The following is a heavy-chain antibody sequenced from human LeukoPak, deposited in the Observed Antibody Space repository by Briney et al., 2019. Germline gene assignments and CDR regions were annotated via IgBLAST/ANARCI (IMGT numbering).Heavy chain of an antibody. CDR3: ARGEEVVVVAATGLAFDI. Sequence: QPGGSLRLSCAASGFTFSSYEMNWGRQAPGKGVEWGSYISSSGSTIYYADSVKGRFTISRDNATNSLYLQMNSLRAEDTAVYYCARGEEVVVVAATGLAFDIWGQGTMVTVSS. CDR2: ISSSGSTI. CDR1: GFTFSSYE. V-gene: IGHV3-48*03. D-gene: IGHD2-15*01. J-gene: IGHJ3*02.